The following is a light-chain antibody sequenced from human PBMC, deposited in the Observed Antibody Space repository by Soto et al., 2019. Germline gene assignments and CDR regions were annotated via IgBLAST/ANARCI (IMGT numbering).Light chain of an antibody. J-gene: IGLJ2*01. Sequence: SYELTQPPSVSVSPGQTASITCSGAKLGVKYVCWYQQKPGQSPVLVIYQDSKRPSGIPERFSGSNSGNTATLTISGTQAMDEADYYCQAWDSSTVVFGGGTKLTVL. V-gene: IGLV3-1*01. CDR1: KLGVKY. CDR3: QAWDSSTVV. CDR2: QDS.